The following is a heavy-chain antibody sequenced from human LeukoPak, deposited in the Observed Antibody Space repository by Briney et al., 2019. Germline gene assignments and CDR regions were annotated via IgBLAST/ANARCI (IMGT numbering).Heavy chain of an antibody. Sequence: SETLSLTCTVSGGSISSSSYYWGWIRQPPGKGLEWIGSIYYSGSTNYNPSLKSRFTMSVDTSKNQFSLKLNSVTAADTAVYYCASLSEYCSAGSCYLGWFDPWGQGTLVTVSS. CDR1: GGSISSSSYY. J-gene: IGHJ5*02. V-gene: IGHV4-39*07. CDR2: IYYSGST. D-gene: IGHD2-15*01. CDR3: ASLSEYCSAGSCYLGWFDP.